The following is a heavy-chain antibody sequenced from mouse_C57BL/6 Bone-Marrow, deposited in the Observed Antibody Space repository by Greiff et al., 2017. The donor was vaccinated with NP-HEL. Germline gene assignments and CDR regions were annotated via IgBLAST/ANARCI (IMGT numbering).Heavy chain of an antibody. CDR1: GYTFTSYG. CDR3: ARRDYNGSSFDY. J-gene: IGHJ2*01. V-gene: IGHV1-81*01. Sequence: VKLQESGAELARPGASVKLSCKASGYTFTSYGISWVKQRTGQGLEWIGEIYPRSGNTYYNEKLKGEATLTEGKSYSTAYMELRILPSTDSAASFCARRDYNGSSFDYCGQGTALTVSS. D-gene: IGHD1-1*01. CDR2: IYPRSGNT.